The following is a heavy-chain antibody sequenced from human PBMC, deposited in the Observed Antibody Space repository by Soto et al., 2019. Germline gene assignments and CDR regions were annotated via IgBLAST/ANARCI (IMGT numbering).Heavy chain of an antibody. D-gene: IGHD6-13*01. CDR2: INHSGST. CDR1: GGSFSDYY. V-gene: IGHV4-34*01. CDR3: ARDLAAALMIV. J-gene: IGHJ4*02. Sequence: QVQLQQWGAGLLKPSETLSLTCAVYGGSFSDYYWSWIRQPPGKGLEWIGEINHSGSTNYNPSLKSRVTISVDASKNQFSLKLSSVTAADTAVYYCARDLAAALMIVWGQGTLVTVSS.